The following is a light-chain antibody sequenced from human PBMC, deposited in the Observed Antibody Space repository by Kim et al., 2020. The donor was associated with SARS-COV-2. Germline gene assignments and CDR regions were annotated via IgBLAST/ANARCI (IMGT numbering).Light chain of an antibody. CDR1: NIGSKN. J-gene: IGLJ3*02. CDR3: QVWDSSTGV. Sequence: VARGQTARITCGGNNIGSKNVHWYQQKPGQAPVLVIYRDSNRPSGIPERFSGSNSGNTATLTISRAQAGDEADYYCQVWDSSTGVFGGGTQLTVL. CDR2: RDS. V-gene: IGLV3-9*01.